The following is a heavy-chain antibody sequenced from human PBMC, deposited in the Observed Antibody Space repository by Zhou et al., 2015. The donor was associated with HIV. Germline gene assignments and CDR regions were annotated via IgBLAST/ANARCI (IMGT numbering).Heavy chain of an antibody. D-gene: IGHD6-13*01. CDR1: GYTFTNYD. V-gene: IGHV1-8*01. CDR2: MNPNSGNT. Sequence: QVQLVQSGAEVKKPGASVKVSCTASGYTFTNYDINWVRQATGQGLEWLGWMNPNSGNTGYAQKFRGRVTMTRDTSKNTAYMELSSLRSEDTAVYYCARGGGSNWLGRFDPWGQGTLVTVSS. CDR3: ARGGGSNWLGRFDP. J-gene: IGHJ5*02.